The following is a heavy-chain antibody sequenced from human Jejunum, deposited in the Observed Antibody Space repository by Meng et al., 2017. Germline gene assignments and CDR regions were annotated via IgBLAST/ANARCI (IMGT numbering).Heavy chain of an antibody. CDR3: ARFDISTAGRGDY. CDR2: IFHSGST. Sequence: QVQLQESVPGLVKPAGTPSLTWAVSGGAITSSNWWSWVRQPPGKGLEWIGEIFHSGSTNYNPPLKSRVTISVDKSKNQFSLKVTSVTAADTATYYCARFDISTAGRGDYWGQGILVTVSS. J-gene: IGHJ4*02. V-gene: IGHV4-4*02. CDR1: GGAITSSNW. D-gene: IGHD6-13*01.